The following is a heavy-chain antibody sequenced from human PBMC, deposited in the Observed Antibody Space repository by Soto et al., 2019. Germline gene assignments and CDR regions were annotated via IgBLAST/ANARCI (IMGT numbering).Heavy chain of an antibody. CDR2: IRSKAYGGTT. Sequence: EVQLVESGGGLVQPGRSLRLSCTASGFTFGNYAMSWVRQAPGKGLEWVGFIRSKAYGGTTEYAASVKGRFTISRDNSKNTLYLQMNSLRAEDTAVYYCAKGRKGCGGDCYYFDYWGQGTLVTVSS. CDR1: GFTFGNYA. CDR3: AKGRKGCGGDCYYFDY. V-gene: IGHV3-49*04. J-gene: IGHJ4*02. D-gene: IGHD2-21*02.